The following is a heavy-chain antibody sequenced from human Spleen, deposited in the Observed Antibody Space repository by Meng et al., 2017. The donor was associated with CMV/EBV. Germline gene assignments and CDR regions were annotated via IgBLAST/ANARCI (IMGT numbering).Heavy chain of an antibody. CDR1: GYPFISYG. CDR2: ISGYNGRT. V-gene: IGHV1-18*01. D-gene: IGHD3-22*01. CDR3: AREYDSRGNYGMDV. J-gene: IGHJ6*02. Sequence: ASVKVSCKTSGYPFISYGISWVRQAPGKGLEWMGWISGYNGRTNYAQSFQGRLTLTTDTSTSTAYMELRNLRSDDTAVYYCAREYDSRGNYGMDVWGQGTTVPFSS.